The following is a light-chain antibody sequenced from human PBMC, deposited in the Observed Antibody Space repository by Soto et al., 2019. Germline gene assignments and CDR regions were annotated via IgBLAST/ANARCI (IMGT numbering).Light chain of an antibody. CDR3: QKRSKWPLN. Sequence: ERVLTQSPATLSLSKGERCSISFRASQSVDSYLVWYQQKPGQAPRLLIYDASNRATGIPARFSGSGSGTDFTLTISSLEPEDFAVYYCQKRSKWPLNCGGGTKVDIK. J-gene: IGKJ4*01. CDR1: QSVDSY. V-gene: IGKV3-11*01. CDR2: DAS.